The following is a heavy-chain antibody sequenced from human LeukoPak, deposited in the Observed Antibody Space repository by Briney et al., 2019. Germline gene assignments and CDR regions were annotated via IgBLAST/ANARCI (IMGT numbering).Heavy chain of an antibody. CDR3: AGELLGSGSCPDY. D-gene: IGHD3-10*01. CDR2: VWHDGSNR. J-gene: IGHJ4*02. CDR1: GFTFSSYA. V-gene: IGHV3-33*01. Sequence: GGSLRFSCTAPGFTFSSYAIHWIRQAPGKGLEWVALVWHDGSNRYYADSVKGRFTISRDNSKNTVYLQMNSLRAEDTAVYYCAGELLGSGSCPDYWGQGTLVTVSS.